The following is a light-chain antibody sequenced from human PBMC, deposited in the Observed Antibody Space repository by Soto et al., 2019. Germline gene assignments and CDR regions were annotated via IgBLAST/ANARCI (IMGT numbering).Light chain of an antibody. CDR3: QQLYSYPRT. Sequence: DIQLTQSPSFLSASVGDRVTITCRASQGIINYLAWYQQAPGRAPNVLIYAASTLQSGVPSRFSGSVSGTEFTLTISSLQPEDFATYYCQQLYSYPRTFGQGTKLEIK. CDR2: AAS. V-gene: IGKV1-9*01. J-gene: IGKJ2*01. CDR1: QGIINY.